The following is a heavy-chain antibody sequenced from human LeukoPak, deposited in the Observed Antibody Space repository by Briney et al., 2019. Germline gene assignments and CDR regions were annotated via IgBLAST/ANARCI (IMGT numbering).Heavy chain of an antibody. V-gene: IGHV3-21*01. CDR3: ARDSDFWSGYYYYYMDV. CDR1: GFIFSSYG. J-gene: IGHJ6*03. Sequence: GGSLRLSCAASGFIFSSYGMSWVRQAPGEGLEWISGITGSTYSTYYADSVRGRFTISRDNAKNSLYLQMNSLRAEDTAVYYCARDSDFWSGYYYYYMDVWGKGTTVTVSS. CDR2: ITGSTYST. D-gene: IGHD3-3*01.